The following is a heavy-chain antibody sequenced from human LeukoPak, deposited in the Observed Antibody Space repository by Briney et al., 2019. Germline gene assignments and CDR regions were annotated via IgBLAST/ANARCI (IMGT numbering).Heavy chain of an antibody. V-gene: IGHV3-74*01. CDR3: ARDPNYDSSGYPFDY. CDR1: GSTFSRYW. D-gene: IGHD3-22*01. Sequence: GGSLRLSCAASGSTFSRYWMHWVRQAPGKGLVWVSRINSDGSFTTYADSVEGRFTISRDNAKNTLYLQMNSLRADDTAVYYCARDPNYDSSGYPFDYWGQGTLVTVSS. J-gene: IGHJ4*02. CDR2: INSDGSFT.